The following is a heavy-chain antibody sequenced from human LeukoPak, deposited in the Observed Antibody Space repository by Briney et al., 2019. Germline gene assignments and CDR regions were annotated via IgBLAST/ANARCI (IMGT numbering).Heavy chain of an antibody. CDR1: VYSISSSYY. D-gene: IGHD3-22*01. CDR3: ARQLYYYDSSGLDY. V-gene: IGHV4-38-2*02. Sequence: PSETLSLTCTVSVYSISSSYYWGWIRQPPGKGPEWIGSIYHSGSTYYNPSLKSRVTISADTSKDQFSLKLSSVTAADTAVYYCARQLYYYDSSGLDYWGQGTLVTVSS. J-gene: IGHJ4*02. CDR2: IYHSGST.